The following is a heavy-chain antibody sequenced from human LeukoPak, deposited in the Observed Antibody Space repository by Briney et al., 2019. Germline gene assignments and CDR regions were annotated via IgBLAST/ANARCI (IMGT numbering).Heavy chain of an antibody. CDR2: IYSTEST. Sequence: SETLSLTCTVSGDSISSYYWSWIRQPAGKGLEWIGRIYSTESTNYNPSLKSRVTISVDTYKNQFSLKLSSVTAADTAVYYCARHGTISYDTSGYYIYWGQGTLVTVSS. CDR1: GDSISSYY. J-gene: IGHJ4*02. D-gene: IGHD3-22*01. V-gene: IGHV4-4*07. CDR3: ARHGTISYDTSGYYIY.